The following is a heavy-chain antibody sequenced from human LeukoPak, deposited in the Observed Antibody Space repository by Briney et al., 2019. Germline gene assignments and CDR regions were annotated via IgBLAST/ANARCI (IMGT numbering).Heavy chain of an antibody. D-gene: IGHD4-17*01. CDR3: ARTLYYGDFADDAFDI. J-gene: IGHJ3*02. V-gene: IGHV4-4*07. CDR1: GGSISSYY. CDR2: IYTTGST. Sequence: PSETLSLTCTVSGGSISSYYWNWIRQPAGKGLEWIGRIYTTGSTNYNPSLKSRVTMSVDTSKSQFSLKLSSVTAADTAMHYCARTLYYGDFADDAFDIWGQGTMVTVSS.